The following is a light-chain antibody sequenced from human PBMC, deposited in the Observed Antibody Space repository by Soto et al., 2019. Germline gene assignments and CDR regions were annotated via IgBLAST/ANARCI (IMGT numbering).Light chain of an antibody. Sequence: IQMTQSPSILSASVGDRVTITCRASQSISIWLAWYQQKPGKAPNLLIYKASHLENGVPSRFSGSGSGTEITLTITSLQPGHFATYYCQHYNTYPWTFGQGTKVDLK. CDR2: KAS. J-gene: IGKJ1*01. CDR3: QHYNTYPWT. CDR1: QSISIW. V-gene: IGKV1-5*03.